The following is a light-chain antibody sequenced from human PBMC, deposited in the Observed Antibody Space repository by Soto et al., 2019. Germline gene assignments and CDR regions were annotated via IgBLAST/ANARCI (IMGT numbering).Light chain of an antibody. CDR2: GAS. J-gene: IGKJ2*01. CDR1: QSVGSN. Sequence: EIVMAQSPATLSVSPGERATLSCRASQSVGSNLAWYQQKPGQAPRLLIYGASTRVTGIPARFSGSGSGTEFTLTISSLQSEDFATYYCQHVYSFPHTFGPGTKLEV. V-gene: IGKV3-15*01. CDR3: QHVYSFPHT.